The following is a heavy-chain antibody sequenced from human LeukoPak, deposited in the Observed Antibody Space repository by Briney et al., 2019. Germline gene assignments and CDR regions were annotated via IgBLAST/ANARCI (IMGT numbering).Heavy chain of an antibody. CDR1: GFTFSDYY. J-gene: IGHJ2*01. V-gene: IGHV3-7*03. CDR3: AKDRTVGASYWYFDL. CDR2: IKQDGSEK. Sequence: GGSLRLSCAASGFTFSDYYMSWIRQAPGKGLEWVANIKQDGSEKYYVDSVKGRFTISRDNAKNSLYLQMNSLRAEDTAIYYCAKDRTVGASYWYFDLWGRGTLVTVSS. D-gene: IGHD1-26*01.